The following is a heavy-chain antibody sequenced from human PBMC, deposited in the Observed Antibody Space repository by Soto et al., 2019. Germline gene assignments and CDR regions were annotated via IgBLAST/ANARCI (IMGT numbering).Heavy chain of an antibody. CDR1: GFTFSSYA. CDR3: ARTSGTPYYYYYGMDV. J-gene: IGHJ6*02. CDR2: ISYDGSNK. D-gene: IGHD1-1*01. V-gene: IGHV3-30-3*01. Sequence: QVQLVESVGGVVQPGRSLRLSCAASGFTFSSYAMHWVRQAPGKGLEWVAVISYDGSNKYYADSVKGRFTISRDNSKNTLYLQMNRLRAEDTAVYYCARTSGTPYYYYYGMDVWGQGTTVTVSS.